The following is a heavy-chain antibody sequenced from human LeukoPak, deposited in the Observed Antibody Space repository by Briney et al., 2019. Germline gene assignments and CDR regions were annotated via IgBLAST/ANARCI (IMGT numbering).Heavy chain of an antibody. D-gene: IGHD6-13*01. CDR1: GYTFTSYG. Sequence: ASVKVSCKASGYTFTSYGISWVRQAPGQGVEWMGWISAYNGNTNYAQKLQGRVTMTTDTSTSTAYMELRSLRSDDTAVYYCARDLLAAAARGLFDYWGQGTLVTVSS. CDR3: ARDLLAAAARGLFDY. CDR2: ISAYNGNT. J-gene: IGHJ4*02. V-gene: IGHV1-18*01.